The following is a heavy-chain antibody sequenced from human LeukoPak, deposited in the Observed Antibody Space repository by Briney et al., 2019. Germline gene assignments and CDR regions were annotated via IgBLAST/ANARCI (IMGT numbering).Heavy chain of an antibody. CDR2: IIPILGIA. D-gene: IGHD1-26*01. V-gene: IGHV1-69*02. CDR1: GGTFSSYT. CDR3: ASGLSGSLDGDY. Sequence: SVKVSCKASGGTFSSYTISWVRQASGQGLEWMGRIIPILGIANYAQKFQGRVTITADKSTSTAYMELSSLRSEDTAVYYCASGLSGSLDGDYWGQGTLVTVSS. J-gene: IGHJ4*02.